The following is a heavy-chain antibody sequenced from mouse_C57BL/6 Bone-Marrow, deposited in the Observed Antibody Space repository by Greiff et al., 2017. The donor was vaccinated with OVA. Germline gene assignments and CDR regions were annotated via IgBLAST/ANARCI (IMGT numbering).Heavy chain of an antibody. Sequence: QVQLKQSGPGLVAPSQSLSITCTVSGFSLTSYGVDWVRQSPGKGLEWLGVIWGVGSTNYNSALKSRLSISKDNSKSQVFLKMNSLQTDDTAMYYCASAGYYGSSYPFAYWGQGTLVTVSA. D-gene: IGHD1-1*01. CDR1: GFSLTSYG. CDR2: IWGVGST. J-gene: IGHJ3*01. CDR3: ASAGYYGSSYPFAY. V-gene: IGHV2-6*01.